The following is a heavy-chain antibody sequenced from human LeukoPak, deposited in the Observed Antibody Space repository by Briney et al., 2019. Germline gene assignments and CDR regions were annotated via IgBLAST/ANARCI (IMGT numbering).Heavy chain of an antibody. J-gene: IGHJ4*02. CDR2: IYNSEST. CDR3: ARGRGDYFDSSGYFFDY. V-gene: IGHV4-4*07. Sequence: SETLSLTCSVSGGSISSYYWSWIRQPAGKGLEWIGRIYNSESTNYNPSLKSRVTVSMDKSKNQFSLKLTSVTAADTAVYYCARGRGDYFDSSGYFFDYWGQGTLVTVSS. D-gene: IGHD3-22*01. CDR1: GGSISSYY.